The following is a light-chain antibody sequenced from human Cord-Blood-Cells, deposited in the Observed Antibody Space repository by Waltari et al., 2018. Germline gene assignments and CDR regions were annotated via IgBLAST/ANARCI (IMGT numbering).Light chain of an antibody. J-gene: IGKJ3*01. V-gene: IGKV3-11*01. Sequence: EIVLTQSPATLSLSPGERANLSCRASQSVSSYLAWYQQKPGQAPRLLIYDASNSATGIPARFSGSGSGTDFTLTISSREPEDVAVYYCQQRSNWPPFTFGPGTKVDIK. CDR1: QSVSSY. CDR3: QQRSNWPPFT. CDR2: DAS.